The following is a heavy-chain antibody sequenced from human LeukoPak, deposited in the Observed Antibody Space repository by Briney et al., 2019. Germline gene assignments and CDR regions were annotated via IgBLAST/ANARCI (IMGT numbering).Heavy chain of an antibody. CDR2: IYPGDSDT. J-gene: IGHJ6*03. V-gene: IGHV5-51*01. CDR3: ARLGLRSSWYNYMDV. Sequence: GESLKISCEGSGYSFTNYWIGWVRQMPGKGLEWMGIIYPGDSDTTYSPSFQGQVSISADRSIGTAYLQWSSLKASDTAMYYCARLGLRSSWYNYMDVWGKGTTVTVSS. CDR1: GYSFTNYW. D-gene: IGHD6-13*01.